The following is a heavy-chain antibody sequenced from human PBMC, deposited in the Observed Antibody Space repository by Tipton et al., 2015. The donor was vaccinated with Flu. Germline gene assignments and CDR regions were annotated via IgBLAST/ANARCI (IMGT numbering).Heavy chain of an antibody. Sequence: TLSLTCTVSGGSISSSSYYWGWLRQPPGKGLEWIGSIYYSGSTYYNPSLKSRVTISVDTSKNQFSLKLSSVTAADTAVYYCATKEVSYCSGGSCYSYYFDYWGQGTLVTVSS. CDR3: ATKEVSYCSGGSCYSYYFDY. J-gene: IGHJ4*02. D-gene: IGHD2-15*01. CDR1: GGSISSSSYY. CDR2: IYYSGST. V-gene: IGHV4-39*01.